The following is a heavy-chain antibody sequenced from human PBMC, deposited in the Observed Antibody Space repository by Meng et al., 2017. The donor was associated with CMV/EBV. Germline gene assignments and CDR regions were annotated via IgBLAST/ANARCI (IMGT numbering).Heavy chain of an antibody. CDR1: GGSISSSSYY. J-gene: IGHJ4*02. D-gene: IGHD4-17*01. Sequence: QLQRQESGPGLGKPSEPLSLPCTVSGGSISSSSYYWGWIRQPPGKGLEWIGSIYYSGSTYYNPSLKSRVTISVDTSKNQFSLKLSSVTAADTAVYYCARDYGDLRQNYWGQGTLVTVSS. V-gene: IGHV4-39*07. CDR3: ARDYGDLRQNY. CDR2: IYYSGST.